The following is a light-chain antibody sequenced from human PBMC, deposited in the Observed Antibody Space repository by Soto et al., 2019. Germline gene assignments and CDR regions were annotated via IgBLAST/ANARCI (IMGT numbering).Light chain of an antibody. CDR1: SANIGAGYD. J-gene: IGLJ1*01. CDR2: GNS. CDR3: QSYDSSLSGSDV. Sequence: QPALTQPPSESGAPGQRVTISCTGSSANIGAGYDVHWYQQLPGTAPKLLIYGNSNRPSGVPDRFSGSKSGTSASLAITGLQAEDEADYYCQSYDSSLSGSDVFGTGTRSPS. V-gene: IGLV1-40*01.